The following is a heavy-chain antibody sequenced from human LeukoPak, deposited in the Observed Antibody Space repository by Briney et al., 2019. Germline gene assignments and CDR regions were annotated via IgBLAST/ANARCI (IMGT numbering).Heavy chain of an antibody. CDR1: GGSISSGGYY. Sequence: PSETLSLTCTVSGGSISSGGYYSSWIRQHPGKGLEWIGYIYYSGSTYYNPSLKSRVTISVDTSKNQFSLKLSSVTAADTAVYYCARDLAVGGLWFGPWGQGTLVTVSS. D-gene: IGHD2-2*01. V-gene: IGHV4-31*03. CDR2: IYYSGST. J-gene: IGHJ5*02. CDR3: ARDLAVGGLWFGP.